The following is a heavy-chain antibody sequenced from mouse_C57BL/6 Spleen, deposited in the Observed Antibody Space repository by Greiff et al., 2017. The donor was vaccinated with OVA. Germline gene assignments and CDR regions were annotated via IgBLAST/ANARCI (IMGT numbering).Heavy chain of an antibody. V-gene: IGHV3-6*01. CDR3: ARGKGNYGVFDY. D-gene: IGHD2-1*01. CDR1: GYSITSGYY. J-gene: IGHJ2*01. CDR2: ISYDGSN. Sequence: EVQLQQSGPGLVKPSQSLSLTCSVTGYSITSGYYWNWIRQFPGNKLEWMGYISYDGSNNYNPSLKNRISITRDTSKNQFFLKLNSVTTEDTATYYCARGKGNYGVFDYWGQGTTLTVSS.